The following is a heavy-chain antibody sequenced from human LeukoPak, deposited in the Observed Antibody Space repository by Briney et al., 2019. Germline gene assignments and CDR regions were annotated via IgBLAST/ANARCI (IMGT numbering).Heavy chain of an antibody. Sequence: TGGSLRLPCEVSGFSFRDLWMNWVRQARGKRQEWVANINQDGSQKYYVDSMKSRFNISRDNAKNSLHLQMNSLRAEGTAVYYCVASGGYWGQGTLVTVSS. CDR1: GFSFRDLW. D-gene: IGHD6-25*01. CDR2: INQDGSQK. V-gene: IGHV3-7*01. J-gene: IGHJ4*02. CDR3: VASGGY.